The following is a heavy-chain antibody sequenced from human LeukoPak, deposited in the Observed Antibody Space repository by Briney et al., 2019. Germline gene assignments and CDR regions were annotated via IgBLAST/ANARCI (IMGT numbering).Heavy chain of an antibody. Sequence: GGSLRLSCVASGFTVSDNCMSWVRQAPGKGLEWVSVIYSDGATYYSDSVKGRFIISRDNSKNTLYLQMSSLRAEDTAVYYCARATTTVVTRRFDYWGQGTLVTVSS. CDR3: ARATTTVVTRRFDY. CDR1: GFTVSDNC. J-gene: IGHJ4*02. CDR2: IYSDGAT. D-gene: IGHD4-23*01. V-gene: IGHV3-53*01.